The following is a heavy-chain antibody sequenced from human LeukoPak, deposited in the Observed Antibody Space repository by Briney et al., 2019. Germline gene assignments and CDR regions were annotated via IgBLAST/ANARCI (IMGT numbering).Heavy chain of an antibody. CDR1: GFTFSHYG. J-gene: IGHJ4*02. D-gene: IGHD6-19*01. Sequence: PGGSLRLSCAASGFTFSHYGMHWVRQAPGKGLEWVAVISYDGSNKYYADSVKGRFTISRDNSKNTLYLQMNSLRAEDTAVYYCAKESSGWSEGSWANDYWGQGTLVTVSS. CDR2: ISYDGSNK. V-gene: IGHV3-30*18. CDR3: AKESSGWSEGSWANDY.